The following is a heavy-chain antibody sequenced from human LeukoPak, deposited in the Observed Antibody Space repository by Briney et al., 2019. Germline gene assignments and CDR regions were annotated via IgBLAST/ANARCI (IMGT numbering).Heavy chain of an antibody. CDR3: ARDNREDFWSGFHTPHYFDC. Sequence: GASVKVSCKASGGTFSSYAISWVRQAPGQGLEWMGWISAYNGNANYAQKLQGRVTMTTDTSTSTAYMELRSLRSDDTAVYYCARDNREDFWSGFHTPHYFDCWGQGTLVTVSS. J-gene: IGHJ4*02. CDR2: ISAYNGNA. CDR1: GGTFSSYA. V-gene: IGHV1-18*01. D-gene: IGHD3-3*01.